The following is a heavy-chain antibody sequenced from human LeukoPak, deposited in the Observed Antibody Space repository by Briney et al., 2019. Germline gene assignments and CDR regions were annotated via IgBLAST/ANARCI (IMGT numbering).Heavy chain of an antibody. Sequence: PGGSLRLSCAASGFTFSSYSMNWVRQAPGKGLVWVGRIHGDGSDTNYADSVKGRFTISRDNARSTVYLQMNCLRAEDTAVYYCARGWVPSDITLKWGQGTMVTVSS. CDR2: IHGDGSDT. J-gene: IGHJ3*01. D-gene: IGHD3-22*01. V-gene: IGHV3-74*01. CDR3: ARGWVPSDITLK. CDR1: GFTFSSYS.